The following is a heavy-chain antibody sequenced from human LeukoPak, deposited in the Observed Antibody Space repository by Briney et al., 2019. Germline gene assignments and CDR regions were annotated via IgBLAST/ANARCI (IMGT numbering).Heavy chain of an antibody. Sequence: AGGSLRLSCAASGFTFSSYGMHWVRQAPGKGLEWVAVIWYDGSNKYYADSVKGRFTISRDNSKNTLYLQMNSLRAEDTAVYYCVRHDGRGGATMGALDSWGQGSLVTVSS. CDR2: IWYDGSNK. CDR1: GFTFSSYG. D-gene: IGHD5-12*01. V-gene: IGHV3-33*01. J-gene: IGHJ4*02. CDR3: VRHDGRGGATMGALDS.